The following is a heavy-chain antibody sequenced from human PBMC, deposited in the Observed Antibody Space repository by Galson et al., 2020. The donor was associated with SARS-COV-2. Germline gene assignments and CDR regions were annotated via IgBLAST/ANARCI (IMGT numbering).Heavy chain of an antibody. D-gene: IGHD3-10*01. CDR2: VYYTGRT. CDR3: ARDAVKYYGSGSYAQYDS. Sequence: SETLSLTCTVSGGSISSSSYYWGWIRQPPGKGLEWIGTVYYTGRTYYNPSLKSRVTISIDTSKNQFSLKVSSVTAADTAVYYCARDAVKYYGSGSYAQYDSWGQGTLVTVSS. CDR1: GGSISSSSYY. J-gene: IGHJ4*02. V-gene: IGHV4-39*07.